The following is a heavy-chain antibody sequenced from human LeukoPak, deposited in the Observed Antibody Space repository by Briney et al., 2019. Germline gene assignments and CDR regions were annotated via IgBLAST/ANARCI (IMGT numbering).Heavy chain of an antibody. CDR3: ARAMVDGWFDP. D-gene: IGHD2-8*01. J-gene: IGHJ5*02. CDR1: GGSFSGYY. Sequence: SETLSLTCAVYGGSFSGYYWSWIRQPPGKGLEWIGEINHSGSTNYNPSLKSRVTISVDTSKNQFPLKLSSVTAADTAVYYCARAMVDGWFDPWGQGTLVTVSS. CDR2: INHSGST. V-gene: IGHV4-34*01.